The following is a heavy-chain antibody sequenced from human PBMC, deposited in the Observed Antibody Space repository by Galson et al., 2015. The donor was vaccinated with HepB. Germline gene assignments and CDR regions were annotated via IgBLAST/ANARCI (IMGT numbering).Heavy chain of an antibody. D-gene: IGHD5-18*01. CDR3: ARGVDTPMGKSYYYALDV. J-gene: IGHJ6*02. CDR1: GFTFSNYW. CDR2: IEKDGSRR. Sequence: SLRLSCAASGFTFSNYWMTWVRQTPGKGLEWVANIEKDGSRRFHVDSVEGRFTISRDNAKNSLFLQMSSLRAEDTAVYYCARGVDTPMGKSYYYALDVWGQGTTVTVSS. V-gene: IGHV3-7*05.